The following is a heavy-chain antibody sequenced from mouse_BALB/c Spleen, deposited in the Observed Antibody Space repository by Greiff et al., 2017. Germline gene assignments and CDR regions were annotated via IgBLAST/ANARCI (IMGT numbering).Heavy chain of an antibody. CDR1: GFNIKDTY. CDR2: IDPANGNT. CDR3: ASPYYYGSSYWYFDV. Sequence: EVQRVESGAELVKPGASVKLSCTASGFNIKDTYMHWVKQRPEQGLEWIGRIDPANGNTKYDPKFQGKATITADTSSNTAYLQLSSLTSEDTAVYYCASPYYYGSSYWYFDVWGAGTTVTVSS. V-gene: IGHV14-3*02. J-gene: IGHJ1*01. D-gene: IGHD1-1*01.